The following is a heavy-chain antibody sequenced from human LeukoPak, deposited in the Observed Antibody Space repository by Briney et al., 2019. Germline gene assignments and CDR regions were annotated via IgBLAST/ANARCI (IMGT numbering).Heavy chain of an antibody. CDR1: GFTVSSNS. V-gene: IGHV3-66*01. J-gene: IGHJ4*02. CDR2: IYTGGST. CDR3: ARDQATGWFYFDY. D-gene: IGHD6-19*01. Sequence: GGSLRLSCTPSGFTVSSNSMTWVRQAPGKGLEWVSVIYTGGSTYYADSMKGRFTISRDTSRNTVYLQMNNLRGEDTAVYYCARDQATGWFYFDYWGQGTLVTASS.